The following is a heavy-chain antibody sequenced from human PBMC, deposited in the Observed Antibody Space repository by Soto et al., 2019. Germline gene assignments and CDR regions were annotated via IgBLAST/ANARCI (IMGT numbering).Heavy chain of an antibody. V-gene: IGHV3-48*01. CDR2: ISSSSSTI. Sequence: EVQLVESGGGLVQPGGSLRLSCAASGFTFSSYSMNWVRQAPGKGLEWVSYISSSSSTIYYADSVKGRFTISRDNAKNSLYLQMNSLRAEDTAVYYCARRHDSSGYYWDPYYYYGMDVWGQGTTVTVSS. CDR1: GFTFSSYS. CDR3: ARRHDSSGYYWDPYYYYGMDV. D-gene: IGHD3-22*01. J-gene: IGHJ6*02.